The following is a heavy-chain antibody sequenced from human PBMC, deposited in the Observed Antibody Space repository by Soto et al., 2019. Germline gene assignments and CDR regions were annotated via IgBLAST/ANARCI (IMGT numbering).Heavy chain of an antibody. CDR2: ISYDGSNK. Sequence: PGGSLRLSCAASGFTFSSYAMHWVRQAPGKGLEWVAVISYDGSNKYYADSAKGRFTISRDNSKNTLYLQMNSLRAEDTAVYYCASVRGYSYKFDYWGQGTLVTVSS. V-gene: IGHV3-30-3*01. CDR1: GFTFSSYA. CDR3: ASVRGYSYKFDY. D-gene: IGHD5-18*01. J-gene: IGHJ4*02.